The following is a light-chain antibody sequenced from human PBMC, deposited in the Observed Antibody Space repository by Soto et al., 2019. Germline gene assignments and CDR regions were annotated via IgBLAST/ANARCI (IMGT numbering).Light chain of an antibody. Sequence: EIMMTQSPANVSVFPGERATLSCRASQSIDSDLAWYQQKPGHVPRLLIYGASTRATGVPARFSDSWSGTEFALTIISLQSDDFAVYYCQQYSHWRTFGPGTKVEIK. J-gene: IGKJ1*01. V-gene: IGKV3-15*01. CDR3: QQYSHWRT. CDR1: QSIDSD. CDR2: GAS.